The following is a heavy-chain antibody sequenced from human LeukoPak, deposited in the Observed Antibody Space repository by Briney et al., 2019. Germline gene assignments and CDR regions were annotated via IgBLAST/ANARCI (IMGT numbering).Heavy chain of an antibody. CDR2: IYYSGST. CDR3: ARYKVGYFDY. V-gene: IGHV4-31*03. CDR1: GDSISIGGYY. Sequence: SHTLSLTCTLSGDSISIGGYYCRWIRQHPGKAVEWIGYIYYSGSTYYNPSLKSRVTMSVDTSKNQFSLKLSSVTAADTAAYYCARYKVGYFDYWGQGTRVTVSS. D-gene: IGHD1-1*01. J-gene: IGHJ4*02.